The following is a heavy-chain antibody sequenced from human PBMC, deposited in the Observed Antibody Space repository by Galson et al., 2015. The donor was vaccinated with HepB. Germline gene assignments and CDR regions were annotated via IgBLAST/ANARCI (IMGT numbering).Heavy chain of an antibody. D-gene: IGHD6-19*01. CDR1: GFTFSSYG. CDR2: IWYDGSNK. CDR3: AREQWLQEGFDY. V-gene: IGHV3-33*01. Sequence: LRLSCAASGFTFSSYGMHWVRQAPGKGLEWVAVIWYDGSNKYYADSVKGRFTISRDNSKNTLYLQMNSLRAEDTAVYYCAREQWLQEGFDYWGQGTLVTVSS. J-gene: IGHJ4*02.